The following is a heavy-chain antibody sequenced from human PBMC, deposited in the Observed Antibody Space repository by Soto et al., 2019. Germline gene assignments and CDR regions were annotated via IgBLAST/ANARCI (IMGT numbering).Heavy chain of an antibody. CDR2: ISGSGGST. Sequence: EVQLLESGGGLVQPGGSLRLSCAASGLTFSSYAMSWVRQAPGKGLEWVSAISGSGGSTYCADSVKGRFTISRDNSKNTLYLQMNSLRAEDTAVYYCAKGGTEQQLAYNNWFDPWGQGTLVTVSS. D-gene: IGHD6-13*01. CDR3: AKGGTEQQLAYNNWFDP. CDR1: GLTFSSYA. V-gene: IGHV3-23*01. J-gene: IGHJ5*02.